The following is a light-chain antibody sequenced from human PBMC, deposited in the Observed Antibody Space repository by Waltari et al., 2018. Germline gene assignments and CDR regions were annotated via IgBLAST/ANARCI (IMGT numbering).Light chain of an antibody. CDR3: QQRSDWPIT. Sequence: EIVLTQSPATLSLSPGERATLSCRASQSVSSYLVWYQQKPGQAPSRLVYGETARATDNPARFGGSGSGTAFTLTISSLEPEDFAVYYCQQRSDWPITFGQGTRLEIK. V-gene: IGKV3-11*01. CDR1: QSVSSY. CDR2: GET. J-gene: IGKJ5*01.